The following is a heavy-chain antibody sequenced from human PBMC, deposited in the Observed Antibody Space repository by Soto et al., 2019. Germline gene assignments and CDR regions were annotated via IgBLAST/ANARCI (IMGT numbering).Heavy chain of an antibody. J-gene: IGHJ4*02. CDR3: ARCKFIYYDSDGSGLFDY. CDR2: ISYSGRT. D-gene: IGHD3-22*01. Sequence: QVQLQESGPGLVKPSQTLSLTCSVSCGSINSGYYYWTWIRQPPGDALEWIGYISYSGRTYYNPSLKSRVIMSVDTSKNQFSLNLSSVTAADTAVFHCARCKFIYYDSDGSGLFDYWGQGALVTVSS. V-gene: IGHV4-30-4*01. CDR1: CGSINSGYYY.